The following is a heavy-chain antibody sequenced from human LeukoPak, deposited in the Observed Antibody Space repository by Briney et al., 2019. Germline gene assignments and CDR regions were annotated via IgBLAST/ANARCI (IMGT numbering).Heavy chain of an antibody. J-gene: IGHJ5*02. CDR3: ARGNVWKPITMVRGVSRARWFDP. CDR1: GGSFSGYY. D-gene: IGHD3-10*01. CDR2: INHSGST. V-gene: IGHV4-34*01. Sequence: SETLSLTCAVYGGSFSGYYWSWIRQPPGKGLEWIGEINHSGSTNYNPSLKGRVTISGATSKNQFSLKLSSVPAADTAVYYCARGNVWKPITMVRGVSRARWFDPWGQGTLVTVSS.